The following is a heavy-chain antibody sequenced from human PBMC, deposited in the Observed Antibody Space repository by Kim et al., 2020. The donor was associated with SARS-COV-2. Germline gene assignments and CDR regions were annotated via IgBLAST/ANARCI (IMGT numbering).Heavy chain of an antibody. J-gene: IGHJ6*02. CDR1: GFTFSGSA. CDR2: IRAKAYSYAT. D-gene: IGHD2-2*01. Sequence: GESLRLSCAASGFTFSGSAIHWVRQASGKGLEWVGRIRAKAYSYATAYAASVKGRFTVSRDDSKNTAYLQMNSLETEDTAVYYCTRPEISTSYNYGMDVWGQGTTVTVS. CDR3: TRPEISTSYNYGMDV. V-gene: IGHV3-73*01.